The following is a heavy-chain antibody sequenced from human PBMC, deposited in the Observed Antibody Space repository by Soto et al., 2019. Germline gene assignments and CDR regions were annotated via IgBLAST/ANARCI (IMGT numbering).Heavy chain of an antibody. CDR1: GFTFSSYA. D-gene: IGHD1-26*01. CDR2: ISSNGGST. CDR3: VKERRLGGATTS. J-gene: IGHJ3*01. V-gene: IGHV3-64D*06. Sequence: PVGSLRLSCSASGFTFSSYAMHWVRQAPGKGLEYVSAISSNGGSTYYADSVKGRFTISRDNSKNTLYLQMSSLRAEDTAVYYCVKERRLGGATTSWGQGTMVTVSS.